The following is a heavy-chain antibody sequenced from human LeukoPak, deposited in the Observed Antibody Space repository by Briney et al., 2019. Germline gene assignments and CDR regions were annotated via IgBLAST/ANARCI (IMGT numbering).Heavy chain of an antibody. D-gene: IGHD3-22*01. Sequence: GRSLRLSCAASGFTFSFYTMHWVRQAPGKGLEWVAVMSYDGITKYHADSVKDRFTISRDNSKNTLYLQMNSLSVEDTAVYYCARRSYYYDSSNYSPFDYWGQGTLVTVSS. CDR1: GFTFSFYT. CDR3: ARRSYYYDSSNYSPFDY. J-gene: IGHJ4*02. V-gene: IGHV3-30-3*01. CDR2: MSYDGITK.